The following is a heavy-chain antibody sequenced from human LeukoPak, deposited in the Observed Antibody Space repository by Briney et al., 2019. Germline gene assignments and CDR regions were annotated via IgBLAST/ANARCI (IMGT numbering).Heavy chain of an antibody. CDR1: GYTFTSYY. V-gene: IGHV1-46*01. D-gene: IGHD4-17*01. CDR2: INPSGGST. J-gene: IGHJ5*02. Sequence: ASVKVSCKASGYTFTSYYMHWVRQAPGQGLEWMGIINPSGGSTSYAQKFQGRVTMTRDTSTSTVYMELSSPRSEDTAVYYCARDRDDYGDYRKADPWFDPWGQGTLVTVSS. CDR3: ARDRDDYGDYRKADPWFDP.